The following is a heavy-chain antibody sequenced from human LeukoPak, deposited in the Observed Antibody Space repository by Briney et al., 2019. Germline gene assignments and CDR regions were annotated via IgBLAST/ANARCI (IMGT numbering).Heavy chain of an antibody. CDR3: ATMPRSVAGSRIGYYYGMDV. D-gene: IGHD6-19*01. V-gene: IGHV3-74*01. Sequence: GGSLRLSCAVSGFTFSRYWMHWVRQAPGKGLVWVSRINSDGSTITYADSAKGRFTISRDNAKNTLFLQMNSLRAEDTAVYYCATMPRSVAGSRIGYYYGMDVWGKGTTVTVSS. CDR2: INSDGSTI. J-gene: IGHJ6*04. CDR1: GFTFSRYW.